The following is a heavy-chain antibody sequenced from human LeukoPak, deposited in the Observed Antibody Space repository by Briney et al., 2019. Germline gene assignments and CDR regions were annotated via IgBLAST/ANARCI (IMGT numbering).Heavy chain of an antibody. CDR3: AREINKWFDP. CDR1: GFTFSSHW. Sequence: PGGSLRLSCTASGFTFSSHWMHWVRQARGKGLVWVSRVSPDGSTTKNADSVKGRFTISRDNARSTVFLQLNSLRAEDTAVYYCAREINKWFDPWGQGTLVTVSS. J-gene: IGHJ5*02. V-gene: IGHV3-74*03. CDR2: VSPDGSTT.